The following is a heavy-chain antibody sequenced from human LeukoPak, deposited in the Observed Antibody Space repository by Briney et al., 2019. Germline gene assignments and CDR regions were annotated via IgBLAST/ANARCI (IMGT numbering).Heavy chain of an antibody. Sequence: SSVKVSCKASGYTFTSYDINWVRQAAGQGGEGMGWMNPKSGNTGYAQKFQGRVTMTRNTSISTAYMELSSLRSEDTAVYYCARVHSSSWIYYYYYGMDVWGQGTTVTVSS. D-gene: IGHD6-13*01. CDR2: MNPKSGNT. V-gene: IGHV1-8*01. J-gene: IGHJ6*02. CDR1: GYTFTSYD. CDR3: ARVHSSSWIYYYYYGMDV.